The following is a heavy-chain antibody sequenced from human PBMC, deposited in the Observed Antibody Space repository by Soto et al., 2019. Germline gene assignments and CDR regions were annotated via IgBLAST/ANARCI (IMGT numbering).Heavy chain of an antibody. D-gene: IGHD3-3*01. Sequence: QVQLVQSGAEVKKPGSSVKVSCKASGGTFSSYAISWVRQAPGQGLEWMGGIIPIFGTANYAQKFQGRVTITADESTITAYMELSSLRSEDTAVYYCARERLGRFTTRINWFDPWGQGTLVTVSS. J-gene: IGHJ5*02. CDR2: IIPIFGTA. V-gene: IGHV1-69*12. CDR1: GGTFSSYA. CDR3: ARERLGRFTTRINWFDP.